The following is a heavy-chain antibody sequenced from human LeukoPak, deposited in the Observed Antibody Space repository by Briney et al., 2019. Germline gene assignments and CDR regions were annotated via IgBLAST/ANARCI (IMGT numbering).Heavy chain of an antibody. CDR3: ARGTMEYYYDSSGPKNDAFDI. D-gene: IGHD3-22*01. V-gene: IGHV3-23*01. Sequence: GGSLGLSCAASGFTFSSYAMSWVRQAPGKGLEWVSAISGSGGSTYYADSVKGRFTISRDNSKNTLYLQMNSLRAEDTAVYYCARGTMEYYYDSSGPKNDAFDIWGQGTMVTVSS. J-gene: IGHJ3*02. CDR1: GFTFSSYA. CDR2: ISGSGGST.